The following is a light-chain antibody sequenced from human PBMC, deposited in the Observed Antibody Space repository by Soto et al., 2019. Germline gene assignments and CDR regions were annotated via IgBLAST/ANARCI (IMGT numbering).Light chain of an antibody. Sequence: DLQMTQSPSSLSASVGDRVTITCRASQSISSYLNWYQQKPGTAPKLLINAASSLQSGVPSRFSGSESGTDFTLTISSLQPEDFATYYCQQSYSTPFTFGPGTKVDIK. V-gene: IGKV1-39*01. CDR2: AAS. J-gene: IGKJ3*01. CDR1: QSISSY. CDR3: QQSYSTPFT.